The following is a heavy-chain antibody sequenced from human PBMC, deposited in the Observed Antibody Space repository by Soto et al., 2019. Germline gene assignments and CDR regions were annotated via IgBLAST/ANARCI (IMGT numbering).Heavy chain of an antibody. CDR2: IYRSGTT. CDR3: ARVQMATIYFDY. CDR1: GGSINTYY. J-gene: IGHJ4*02. D-gene: IGHD5-12*01. V-gene: IGHV4-59*01. Sequence: ETLSLSCPVSGGSINTYYWSWIRQPPGKGLEWIGHIYRSGTTRYNPSVKSRVTISVDTSKNQFSLKLSSVTAADTAVYYCARVQMATIYFDYWGKGILVTVS.